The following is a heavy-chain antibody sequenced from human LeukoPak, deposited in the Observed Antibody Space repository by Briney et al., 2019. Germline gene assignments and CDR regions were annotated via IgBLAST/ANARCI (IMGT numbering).Heavy chain of an antibody. CDR3: ARDGGLYCTNGVCYTDY. J-gene: IGHJ4*02. Sequence: ASVKVSCKASGYTFTSYGISWVRQAPGQGLEWMGWISAYNGNTNYAQKLQGRVTMTTDTSTNTAYLELRSLRSDDTAVYYCARDGGLYCTNGVCYTDYWGEGTLVTVSS. D-gene: IGHD2-8*01. CDR1: GYTFTSYG. CDR2: ISAYNGNT. V-gene: IGHV1-18*01.